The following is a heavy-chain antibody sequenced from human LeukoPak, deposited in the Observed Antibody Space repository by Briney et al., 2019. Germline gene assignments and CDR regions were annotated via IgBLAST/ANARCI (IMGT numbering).Heavy chain of an antibody. CDR1: GFTFSRYG. Sequence: GGSLRLSCAGSGFTFSRYGMHWVRQAPGKGLEWVALIRYDGNDHWYGDSAKGRFTISRDNSKDTVYLRMDSLRDEDTAVYYCARWGIVGHDAFDLWGQGTMVTVSS. J-gene: IGHJ3*01. CDR2: IRYDGNDH. V-gene: IGHV3-33*01. D-gene: IGHD1-26*01. CDR3: ARWGIVGHDAFDL.